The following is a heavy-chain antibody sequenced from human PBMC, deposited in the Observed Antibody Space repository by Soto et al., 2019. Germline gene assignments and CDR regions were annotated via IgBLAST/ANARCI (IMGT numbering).Heavy chain of an antibody. D-gene: IGHD2-15*01. J-gene: IGHJ4*02. CDR3: ARDRQKALVVVAATGGFDY. CDR2: ISFAGNNK. V-gene: IGHV3-30*04. CDR1: GFTFSSYS. Sequence: QVQLVESGGGVVQPGRSLRLSCAVSGFTFSSYSMHWVRQDPDMGLVWVAFISFAGNNKYYADSVKGRFTISRDNSNNMLYLEMNSLRPDDTAVYYCARDRQKALVVVAATGGFDYWGQGTPVTVSS.